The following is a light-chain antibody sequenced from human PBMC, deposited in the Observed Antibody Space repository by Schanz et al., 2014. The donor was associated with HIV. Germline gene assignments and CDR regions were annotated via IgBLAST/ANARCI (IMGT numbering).Light chain of an antibody. Sequence: EIVMTQSPGTLSLSPGERATLSCRASQTVSNNLAWYQQKPGQAPRLLIYGASTRATGVPARFSGSGSGTDFSLTISRLEPEDFAVYYCQQYGSSLMYTFGQGTKLEIK. CDR1: QTVSNN. J-gene: IGKJ2*01. CDR3: QQYGSSLMYT. CDR2: GAS. V-gene: IGKV3-20*01.